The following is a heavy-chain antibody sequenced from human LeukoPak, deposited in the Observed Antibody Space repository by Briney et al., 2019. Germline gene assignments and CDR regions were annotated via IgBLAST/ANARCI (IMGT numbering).Heavy chain of an antibody. Sequence: GGSLRLSCAASGFTFSSYGMHWVRQAPGKGLEWVAFIRYDGSNKYYADSVKVRFTISRDNSKNTLYLQMNSLRAEDTAVYYCAKDHSSSSGLDYWGQGTLVTVSS. CDR2: IRYDGSNK. V-gene: IGHV3-30*02. CDR3: AKDHSSSSGLDY. J-gene: IGHJ4*02. D-gene: IGHD6-6*01. CDR1: GFTFSSYG.